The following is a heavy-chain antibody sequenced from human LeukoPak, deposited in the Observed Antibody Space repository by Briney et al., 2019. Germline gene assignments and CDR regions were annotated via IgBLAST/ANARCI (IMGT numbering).Heavy chain of an antibody. CDR1: GGSISSYY. J-gene: IGHJ4*02. CDR2: IYYSGST. V-gene: IGHV4-59*01. Sequence: SETLSLTCTDSGGSISSYYWSWIRQPPGKGLEWIGHIYYSGSTNYNPSLKSRVSMSVDTSKNQVSLKLSSVTAADTAVYYCARAMSIAARLQTIFDYWGQGTLVTVSS. D-gene: IGHD6-6*01. CDR3: ARAMSIAARLQTIFDY.